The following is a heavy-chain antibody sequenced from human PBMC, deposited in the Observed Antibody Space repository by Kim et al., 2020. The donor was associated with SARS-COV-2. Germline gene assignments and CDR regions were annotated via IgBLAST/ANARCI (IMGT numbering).Heavy chain of an antibody. V-gene: IGHV3-30*18. J-gene: IGHJ6*02. CDR2: ISYDGSNK. CDR3: AKYIAAPNRDYYYYGMDG. Sequence: GGSLRLSCAASGFTFSSYGMHWVRQAPGKGLEWVAVISYDGSNKYYADSVKGRFTISRDNSKNTLYLQMNSLRAEDTAVYYCAKYIAAPNRDYYYYGMDGWGQGTTVTVSS. CDR1: GFTFSSYG. D-gene: IGHD6-13*01.